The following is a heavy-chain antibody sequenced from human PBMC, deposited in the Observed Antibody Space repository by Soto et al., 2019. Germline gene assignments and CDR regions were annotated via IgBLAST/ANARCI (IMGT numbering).Heavy chain of an antibody. CDR2: IKQDGSEK. Sequence: LRLSCAASGFTFSIYWMSWVRQAPGKGLEWVANIKQDGSEKYYVDSVKGRFTISRDNAKNSLYLQMNSLRAEDTAVYYCAREDYYDSSGYHNWFDPRGPGTLLPVSP. V-gene: IGHV3-7*03. J-gene: IGHJ5*02. D-gene: IGHD3-22*01. CDR3: AREDYYDSSGYHNWFDP. CDR1: GFTFSIYW.